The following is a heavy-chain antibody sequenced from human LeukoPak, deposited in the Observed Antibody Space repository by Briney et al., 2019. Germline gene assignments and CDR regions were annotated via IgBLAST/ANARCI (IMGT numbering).Heavy chain of an antibody. J-gene: IGHJ4*02. CDR1: GFTFSGYP. V-gene: IGHV3-23*01. CDR3: AKDVGKWESLHFFDY. D-gene: IGHD1-26*01. CDR2: ISGSGAST. Sequence: SGKSLRLSCAASGFTFSGYPIHWVRQAPGKGLEWISGISGSGASTYYADSVKGRFTISRDDSRNTLYPQMNSLRGDDTAVYYCAKDVGKWESLHFFDYWGQGTLVTVSS.